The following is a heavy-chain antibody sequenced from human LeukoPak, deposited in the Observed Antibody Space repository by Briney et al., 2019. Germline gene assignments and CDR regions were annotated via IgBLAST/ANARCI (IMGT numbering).Heavy chain of an antibody. V-gene: IGHV3-30-3*01. CDR2: ISSDGTNK. D-gene: IGHD4-17*01. CDR1: GFTFRNYA. CDR3: ARDPVTTWGYFDY. Sequence: GGSLRLSCAASGFTFRNYAIHWVRQAPGKGLEWVAVISSDGTNKNYPDSVKGRFTISRDKAKNTVYLQVNSLRSEDTAVYYCARDPVTTWGYFDYWGQGTLVTVSS. J-gene: IGHJ4*02.